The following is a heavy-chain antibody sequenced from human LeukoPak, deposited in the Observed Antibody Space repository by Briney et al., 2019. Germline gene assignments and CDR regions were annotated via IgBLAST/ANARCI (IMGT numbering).Heavy chain of an antibody. V-gene: IGHV3-72*01. J-gene: IGHJ4*02. CDR3: TRVRHGDYFDY. Sequence: GGSLRLSCAASGFSISDHYMDWVRQAPGKRLEWVGRVRNKPNCYTTDYGTSVKGRFTISRDDSKNSLYLQMNSLTSEDTAVYYCTRVRHGDYFDYWGQGTLVSVSS. CDR1: GFSISDHY. CDR2: VRNKPNCYTT. D-gene: IGHD4-17*01.